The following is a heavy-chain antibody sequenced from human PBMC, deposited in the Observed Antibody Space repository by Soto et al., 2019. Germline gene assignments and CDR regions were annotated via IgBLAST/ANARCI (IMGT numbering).Heavy chain of an antibody. J-gene: IGHJ4*02. CDR1: GGTFSSYT. CDR3: ARDRTFYYDSSGYYGLTDY. Sequence: GAPVKASCKASGGTFSSYTISWVRQAPGQGPEWVGKIIPILGIANYAQKIQGRVTITADKITSPAYMELSSLRSEDTAVYYCARDRTFYYDSSGYYGLTDYWGQGTLVTVSS. V-gene: IGHV1-69*04. CDR2: IIPILGIA. D-gene: IGHD3-22*01.